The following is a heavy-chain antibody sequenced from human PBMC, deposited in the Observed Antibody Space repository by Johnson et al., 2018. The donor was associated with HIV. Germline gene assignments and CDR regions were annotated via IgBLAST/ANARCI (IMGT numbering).Heavy chain of an antibody. Sequence: QVQLVESRGVLVQPGGSLRLSCAASGFTVSSNEMSWVRQAPGKGLEWVALIWYDGSEKDYADSGKGRFTISRDIAKNTLYLQMNSLRAEDTAVDYCARDGRGLDAFDIWGQGTVVTVSS. CDR3: ARDGRGLDAFDI. CDR1: GFTVSSNE. V-gene: IGHV3-33*08. J-gene: IGHJ3*02. D-gene: IGHD3/OR15-3a*01. CDR2: IWYDGSEK.